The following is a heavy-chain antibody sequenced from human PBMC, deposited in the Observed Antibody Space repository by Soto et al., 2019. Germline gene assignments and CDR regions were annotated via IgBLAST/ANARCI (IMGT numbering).Heavy chain of an antibody. D-gene: IGHD2-2*01. CDR3: VRDAPSHQSIFDL. Sequence: QVQLVQSGTAVKKPWASVTVSCKTSEYSFCDYYLHWVRQAPEQALEWMGWINLNDGGTNSPRKFQGRLTMTRDKSITTVYMELSRLRSDDTAVYFCVRDAPSHQSIFDLLGPGTLVTVSS. CDR1: EYSFCDYY. V-gene: IGHV1-2*02. J-gene: IGHJ4*02. CDR2: INLNDGGT.